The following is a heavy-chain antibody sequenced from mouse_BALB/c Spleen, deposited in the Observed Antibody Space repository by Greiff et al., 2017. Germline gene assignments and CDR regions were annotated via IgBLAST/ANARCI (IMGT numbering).Heavy chain of an antibody. D-gene: IGHD1-1*01. V-gene: IGHV2-9*02. Sequence: VQLKESGPGLVAPSQSLSITCTVSGFSLTSYGVHWVRQPPGKGLEWLGVIWAGGSTNYNSALMSRLSISKDNSKSQVFLKMNSLQTDDTAMYYCARESYYYGSSYWYFDVWGAGTTVTVSS. CDR3: ARESYYYGSSYWYFDV. J-gene: IGHJ1*01. CDR2: IWAGGST. CDR1: GFSLTSYG.